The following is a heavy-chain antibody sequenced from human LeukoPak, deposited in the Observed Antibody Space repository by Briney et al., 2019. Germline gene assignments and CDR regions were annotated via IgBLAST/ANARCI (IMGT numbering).Heavy chain of an antibody. D-gene: IGHD4-11*01. J-gene: IGHJ4*02. CDR2: INQGGSET. CDR1: EFSFSDFW. V-gene: IGHV3-7*01. CDR3: TKGRSNHY. Sequence: GGSLRLSCAASEFSFSDFWMGWVRQAPGKGLEWVANINQGGSETYYEDSVKGRFTISRDNAKKSLFLQMNSLRAEDTAVYYCTKGRSNHYWGQGTLVTVST.